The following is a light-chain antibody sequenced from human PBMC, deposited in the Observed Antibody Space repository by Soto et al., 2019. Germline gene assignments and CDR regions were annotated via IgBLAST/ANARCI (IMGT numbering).Light chain of an antibody. CDR2: EVS. J-gene: IGLJ2*01. Sequence: QSALTQPASVSGSPGQSITISCTGTSSGVGGYNYVSWYQQYPGKAPKVMIYEVSNRPSGVSNRFSGSKSGNTASLTISGLQAEDEADYYCSSYTGSSTLNVIFGGGTKLTVL. CDR1: SSGVGGYNY. V-gene: IGLV2-14*01. CDR3: SSYTGSSTLNVI.